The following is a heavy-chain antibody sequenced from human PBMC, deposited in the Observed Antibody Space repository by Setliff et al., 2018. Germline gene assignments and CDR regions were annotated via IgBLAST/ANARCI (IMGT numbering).Heavy chain of an antibody. V-gene: IGHV3-21*06. D-gene: IGHD3-10*01. Sequence: GGSLRLSCVASGFTFNNYALNWVRQAPGKGLEWVSSISSRSTYIYYADSVRGRFTISRDNAKNSLYLQMNSLRAEDSAVYYCARDGVFYAMDFWGQGTTVTVSS. CDR2: ISSRSTYI. CDR1: GFTFNNYA. CDR3: ARDGVFYAMDF. J-gene: IGHJ6*02.